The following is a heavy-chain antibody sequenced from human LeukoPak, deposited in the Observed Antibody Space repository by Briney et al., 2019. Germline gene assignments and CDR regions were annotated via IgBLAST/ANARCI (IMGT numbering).Heavy chain of an antibody. D-gene: IGHD6-13*01. Sequence: PGKSLRLSCAASGFTFSDYGIHWVRQAPGKGLEWVGVIYSDGSNKYFIDSVKGRFTISRDDSKNTVFLQMNSLRVDDTAVYHCAREYVADSSPLFDYWGQGSLVTVSS. V-gene: IGHV3-33*01. J-gene: IGHJ4*02. CDR2: IYSDGSNK. CDR3: AREYVADSSPLFDY. CDR1: GFTFSDYG.